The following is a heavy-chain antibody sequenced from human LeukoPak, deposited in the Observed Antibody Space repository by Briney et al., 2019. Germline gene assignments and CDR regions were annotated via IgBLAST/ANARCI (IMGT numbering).Heavy chain of an antibody. J-gene: IGHJ4*02. CDR1: GFTFSGSA. Sequence: PGGSLRLSCAASGFTFSGSAMHWVRQASGKGLEWVGRIRSKANSYATAYAASVKGRFTISRDDSKSTAYLQMNSLKTEDTAVYYCTRYYGGNPEPWGQGTLVTVSS. CDR2: IRSKANSYAT. D-gene: IGHD4-23*01. CDR3: TRYYGGNPEP. V-gene: IGHV3-73*01.